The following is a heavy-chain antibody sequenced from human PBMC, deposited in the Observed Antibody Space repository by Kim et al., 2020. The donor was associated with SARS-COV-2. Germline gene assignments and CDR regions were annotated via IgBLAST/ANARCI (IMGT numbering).Heavy chain of an antibody. CDR3: ASVLLSWNDVLDY. CDR1: GFTFSTYW. CDR2: IDSDGRST. Sequence: GGSLRLSCVASGFTFSTYWMHWVRQAPGKGLVWVSRIDSDGRSTSYADSVKGRLTISRDNAKNTLYLEMNSLRADDTAVYYCASVLLSWNDVLDYWGQGTLVTVSS. D-gene: IGHD1-1*01. J-gene: IGHJ4*02. V-gene: IGHV3-74*01.